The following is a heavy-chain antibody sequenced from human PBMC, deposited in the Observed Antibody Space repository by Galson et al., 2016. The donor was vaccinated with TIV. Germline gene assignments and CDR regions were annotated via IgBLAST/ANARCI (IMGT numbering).Heavy chain of an antibody. CDR1: GSIFNSFA. D-gene: IGHD6-13*01. CDR3: VRGPEYTSSYFSF. J-gene: IGHJ4*02. Sequence: SVKVSCKASGSIFNSFAVSWVRQAPGQGLEWMGGITGVFGTSNYAQKFQARVTVTADQSTSTTYLEVTNLRSEDTAVYYCVRGPEYTSSYFSFWGQGTLVTVSA. V-gene: IGHV1-69*13. CDR2: ITGVFGTS.